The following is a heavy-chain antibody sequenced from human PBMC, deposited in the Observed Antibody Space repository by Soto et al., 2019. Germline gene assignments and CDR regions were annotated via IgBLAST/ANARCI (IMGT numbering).Heavy chain of an antibody. CDR1: GYTFTSYD. V-gene: IGHV1-8*01. CDR2: MNPNSGNT. J-gene: IGHJ6*02. CDR3: ASGSDSSDYYGMDV. Sequence: ASVKVSCKASGYTFTSYDINWVRQATGQGLEWMGWMNPNSGNTGYAQKFQGRVTMTRNTSISTAYMELSSLRSEDTAVYYCASGSDSSDYYGMDVWGQGTTVTGSS. D-gene: IGHD3-3*01.